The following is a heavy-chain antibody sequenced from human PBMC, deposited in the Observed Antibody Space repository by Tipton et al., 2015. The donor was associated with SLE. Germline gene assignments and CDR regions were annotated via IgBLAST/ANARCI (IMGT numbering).Heavy chain of an antibody. CDR1: GFTLNNDW. Sequence: SLRLSCAASGFTLNNDWMHWVRQAPGKGLVWVSRINPDGRTITYADPVKGRFTISRDSSENTLYLQLNSLRPEDTAVYYCAKGITTIRGFTTYTYFYYLDVWGKGTTVTVSS. CDR3: AKGITTIRGFTTYTYFYYLDV. V-gene: IGHV3-74*01. CDR2: INPDGRTI. D-gene: IGHD3-10*01. J-gene: IGHJ6*03.